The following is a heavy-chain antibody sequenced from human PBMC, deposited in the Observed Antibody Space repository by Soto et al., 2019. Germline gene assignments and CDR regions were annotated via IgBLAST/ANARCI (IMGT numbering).Heavy chain of an antibody. D-gene: IGHD3-22*01. CDR3: ARLGAFTYYYDSSGLVDY. V-gene: IGHV4-39*01. CDR2: IYYSGST. J-gene: IGHJ4*02. Sequence: PSETLSLTCTVSGGSISSSSYYWGWIRQPPGKGLEWIGSIYYSGSTYYNPSLKSRVTISVDTSKNQFSLKLSSVTAADTAVYYCARLGAFTYYYDSSGLVDYWGQGTLVTVSS. CDR1: GGSISSSSYY.